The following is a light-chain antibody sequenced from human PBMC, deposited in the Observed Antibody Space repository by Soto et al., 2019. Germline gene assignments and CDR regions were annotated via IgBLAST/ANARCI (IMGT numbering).Light chain of an antibody. J-gene: IGKJ1*01. Sequence: DIQMTQSPSTLSASVGDRVTTTCLATQSISSWLAWYQQKPGKAPKLLIYKASSLESGVPSRFSGSGSGTEFTRTISSLQPDDFATYYCQQYNSYPTFGQGTKVEIK. CDR1: QSISSW. CDR2: KAS. CDR3: QQYNSYPT. V-gene: IGKV1-5*03.